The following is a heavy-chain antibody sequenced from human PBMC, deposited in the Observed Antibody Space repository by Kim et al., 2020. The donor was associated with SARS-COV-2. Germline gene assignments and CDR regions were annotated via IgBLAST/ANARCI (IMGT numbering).Heavy chain of an antibody. CDR2: IYYSGST. CDR3: ARHVGFRGSWAPYYYYGM. CDR1: GASISSYY. J-gene: IGHJ6*01. V-gene: IGHV4-59*08. D-gene: IGHD1-26*01. Sequence: SETLSLTCTVSGASISSYYWSWIRQPPGKGLEWIGYIYYSGSTNYNPSLKSRVTISVDTSKNQFSLKLSSVTAADTAVYYCARHVGFRGSWAPYYYYGM.